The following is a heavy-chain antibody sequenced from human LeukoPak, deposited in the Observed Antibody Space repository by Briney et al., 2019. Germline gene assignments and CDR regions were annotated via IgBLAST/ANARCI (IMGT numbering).Heavy chain of an antibody. CDR3: ARVLTYSSSWYPFWFDP. J-gene: IGHJ5*02. Sequence: PSETLSLTCAVYGGSFSGYYWSWIRQPPGKGLELIGDINHSGSTNYNPSLKSRITISVDTSKNQFSLKLSSVTAADTAVYYCARVLTYSSSWYPFWFDPWGQGTLVTVSS. CDR2: INHSGST. D-gene: IGHD6-13*01. V-gene: IGHV4-34*01. CDR1: GGSFSGYY.